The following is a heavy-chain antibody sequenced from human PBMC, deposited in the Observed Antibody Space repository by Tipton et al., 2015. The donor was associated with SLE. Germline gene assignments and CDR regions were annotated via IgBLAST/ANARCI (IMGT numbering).Heavy chain of an antibody. J-gene: IGHJ2*01. V-gene: IGHV4-4*07. Sequence: LRLSCTVSGGSISSYYWSWIRQPAGGGLEWIGRIYTNENTNYNPSLKSRVTMSVDTSKNQISLKLRSVTVADTAVYYCARTSSPWYFDVWGRGTLVTVSS. CDR2: IYTNENT. D-gene: IGHD6-6*01. CDR3: ARTSSPWYFDV. CDR1: GGSISSYY.